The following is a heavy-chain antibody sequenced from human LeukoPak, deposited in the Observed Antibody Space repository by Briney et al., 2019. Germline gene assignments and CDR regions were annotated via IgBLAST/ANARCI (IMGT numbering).Heavy chain of an antibody. J-gene: IGHJ4*02. D-gene: IGHD3-10*01. CDR1: GFTFSSYS. CDR3: ARGHGSGSYFQTPFDY. V-gene: IGHV3-21*01. Sequence: KTGGSLRLSCAASGFTFSSYSMNWVRQAPGKGLEWVSSISSSSYIYYADSVKGRFTISSDNAKNSLYLQMNSLRAEDTALYYCARGHGSGSYFQTPFDYWGQGTLVTVSS. CDR2: ISSSSYI.